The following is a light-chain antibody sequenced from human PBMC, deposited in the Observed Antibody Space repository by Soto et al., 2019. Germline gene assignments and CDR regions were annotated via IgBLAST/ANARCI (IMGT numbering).Light chain of an antibody. CDR3: HQYGLSPPYT. J-gene: IGKJ3*01. CDR2: GAS. CDR1: QSVDRNY. V-gene: IGKV3-20*01. Sequence: DIVLTQSPDTLSLSPGARATLSCRASQSVDRNYLAWYQHKPGQAPRLLIYGASTRATGIPDRFSGSGSGTDFTLTISRLEPEDFAVYYCHQYGLSPPYTFGPGTKVDNK.